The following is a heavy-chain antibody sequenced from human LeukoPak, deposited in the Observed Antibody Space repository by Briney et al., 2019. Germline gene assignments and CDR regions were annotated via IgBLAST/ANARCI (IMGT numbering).Heavy chain of an antibody. J-gene: IGHJ4*02. CDR1: GYTVTGYY. D-gene: IGHD3-10*01. Sequence: ASVKVSCKASGYTVTGYYMHWVRQAPRPGLEWVGWINPNSGGTNYAQKFQGRVTMTRDTSISTAYMELSRVRSDDTAVYYCARGIRKTSGNYYYGRSDYWGQGTLVTVSS. CDR3: ARGIRKTSGNYYYGRSDY. CDR2: INPNSGGT. V-gene: IGHV1-2*02.